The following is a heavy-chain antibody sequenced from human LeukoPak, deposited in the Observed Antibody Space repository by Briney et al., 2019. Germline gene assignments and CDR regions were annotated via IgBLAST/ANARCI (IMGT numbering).Heavy chain of an antibody. V-gene: IGHV3-7*01. D-gene: IGHD5-12*01. CDR3: ARRYSGYEDY. CDR2: IKQNGSEK. Sequence: GGSLRLSCAASGFTFRNYWMTWVRQAPGKGLEWVANIKQNGSEKYYVDSVKGRFTIARDNAENSLYLQMNSLRADDTAVYYCARRYSGYEDYWGQGTLVTVSS. CDR1: GFTFRNYW. J-gene: IGHJ4*02.